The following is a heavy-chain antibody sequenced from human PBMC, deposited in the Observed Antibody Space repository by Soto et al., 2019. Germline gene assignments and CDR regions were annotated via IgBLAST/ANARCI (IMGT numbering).Heavy chain of an antibody. J-gene: IGHJ3*02. V-gene: IGHV3-11*01. CDR3: ARDPHSITIFGGAFGVFDI. D-gene: IGHD3-3*01. CDR2: ISSSGSTM. CDR1: GFTFSDYY. Sequence: GGSLRLSCAASGFTFSDYYMSWIRQAPGKGLEWVSYISSSGSTMYYADSVKGRFTISRDNAKNSLFLQMNSLRAEDTAIYYCARDPHSITIFGGAFGVFDIWGQGTMVTVSS.